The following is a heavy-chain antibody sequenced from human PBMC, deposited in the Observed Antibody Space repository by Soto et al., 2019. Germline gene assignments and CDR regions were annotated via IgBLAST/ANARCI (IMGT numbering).Heavy chain of an antibody. CDR1: GGTFSSYA. J-gene: IGHJ4*02. CDR3: ARGRNYGDYGVY. D-gene: IGHD4-17*01. CDR2: IIPIFGTA. V-gene: IGHV1-69*01. Sequence: QVQLVQSGAEVKKPGSSVKVSCKASGGTFSSYAISWVRQAPGQGLEWMGGIIPIFGTANYAQKFQGRVTISADESTSTAYMELSSLRSVDTALYCCARGRNYGDYGVYWGQGTLVTVSS.